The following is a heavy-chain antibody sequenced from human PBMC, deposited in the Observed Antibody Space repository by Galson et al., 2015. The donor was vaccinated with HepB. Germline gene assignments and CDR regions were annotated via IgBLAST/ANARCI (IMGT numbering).Heavy chain of an antibody. D-gene: IGHD2-15*01. CDR2: ISAYNGNT. J-gene: IGHJ4*02. Sequence: CKASGYTFTSYGISWVRQAPGQGLEWMGWISAYNGNTNYAQKLQGRVTMTTDTSTSTAYMELRSLRSDDTAVYYCARGRGYCSGGSCSRKYYFDYWGQGTLVTVSS. CDR1: GYTFTSYG. V-gene: IGHV1-18*04. CDR3: ARGRGYCSGGSCSRKYYFDY.